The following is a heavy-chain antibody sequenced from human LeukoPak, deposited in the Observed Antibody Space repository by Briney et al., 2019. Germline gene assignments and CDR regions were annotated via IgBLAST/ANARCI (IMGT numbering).Heavy chain of an antibody. CDR1: GFTVSSNY. CDR3: ARFNYYDSSGFDY. CDR2: IYSGGST. J-gene: IGHJ4*02. D-gene: IGHD3-22*01. V-gene: IGHV3-66*01. Sequence: GGSLRLSCAASGFTVSSNYMSWVRQAPGKGLEWVSVIYSGGSTYYADSVKGRFTISRDNSKNTLYLQMNSLRAEDTAVYYCARFNYYDSSGFDYWGQGTLVTVSS.